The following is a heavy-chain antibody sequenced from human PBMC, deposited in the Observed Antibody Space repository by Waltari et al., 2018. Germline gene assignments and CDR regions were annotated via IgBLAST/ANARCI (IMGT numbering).Heavy chain of an antibody. D-gene: IGHD3-9*01. CDR2: IYYSGST. CDR1: GGSISSHY. J-gene: IGHJ4*02. CDR3: ARDDGYDILTGYYRGPHFDY. V-gene: IGHV4-59*11. Sequence: QVQLQESGPGLVKPSETLSLTCTVPGGSISSHYWSWIRQPPGKGLEWIGYIYYSGSTNYNPSLKSRVTISVDTSKNQFSLKLSSVTAADTAVYYCARDDGYDILTGYYRGPHFDYWGQGTLVTVSS.